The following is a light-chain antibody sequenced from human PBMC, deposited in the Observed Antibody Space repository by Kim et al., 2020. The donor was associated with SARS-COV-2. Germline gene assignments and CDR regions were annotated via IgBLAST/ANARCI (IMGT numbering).Light chain of an antibody. CDR2: AAS. CDR3: QKYDSAPWT. CDR1: QDIANY. V-gene: IGKV1-27*01. Sequence: SASVGDGVTITCRASQDIANYLAWYQQKPGKVPKRLVYAASDLKSGVPSRFSGNRSVTDFTLTISNLQPEDVATYYCQKYDSAPWTFGQGTKLEI. J-gene: IGKJ1*01.